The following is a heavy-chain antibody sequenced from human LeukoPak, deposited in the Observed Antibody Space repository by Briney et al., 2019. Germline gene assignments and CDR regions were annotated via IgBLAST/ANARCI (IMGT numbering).Heavy chain of an antibody. CDR1: GFTFSSYS. CDR3: ARSAGAGYGYGPFDY. J-gene: IGHJ4*02. CDR2: ISSSSSYI. V-gene: IGHV3-21*01. D-gene: IGHD5-18*01. Sequence: GGSLRLSCAASGFTFSSYSMNWVRQAPGKGREWVSSISSSSSYIYYAHSVKGRFTISRDNAKNSLYLQMNSLRAEDTAVYYCARSAGAGYGYGPFDYWGQGTLVTVSS.